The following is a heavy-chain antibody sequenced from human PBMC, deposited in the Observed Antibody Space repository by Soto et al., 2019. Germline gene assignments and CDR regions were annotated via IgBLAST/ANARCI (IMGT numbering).Heavy chain of an antibody. CDR2: IFHTGSV. D-gene: IGHD2-8*01. J-gene: IGHJ5*02. CDR1: GGSISSPNW. Sequence: PSATLSLTCGVSGGSISSPNWWIWARQVPGKGLEWIGEIFHTGSVNYNPSLKSRVTLSLDKSKNPFSLKLTSVTAADTAVYFCAREQICNVVKCSNWFDPWGQGTLVTVSS. CDR3: AREQICNVVKCSNWFDP. V-gene: IGHV4-4*02.